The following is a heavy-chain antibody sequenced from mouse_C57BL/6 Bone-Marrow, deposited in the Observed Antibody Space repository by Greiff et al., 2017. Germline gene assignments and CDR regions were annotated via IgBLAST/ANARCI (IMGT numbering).Heavy chain of an antibody. CDR2: IDPETGGT. J-gene: IGHJ3*01. Sequence: VQLQQSGAELVRPGASVTLSCKASGYTFTDYEMHWVKQTPVHGLEWIGAIDPETGGTAYNQKFKGKAILTADKSSSTAYMELCSLTSEDSAVYYCTRGDYGSSPWFAYWGQGTLVTVSA. V-gene: IGHV1-15*01. CDR3: TRGDYGSSPWFAY. D-gene: IGHD1-1*01. CDR1: GYTFTDYE.